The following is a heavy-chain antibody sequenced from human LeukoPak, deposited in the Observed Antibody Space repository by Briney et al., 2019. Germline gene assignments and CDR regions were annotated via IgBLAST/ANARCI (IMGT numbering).Heavy chain of an antibody. CDR3: AKAEYSSSWSSFDY. Sequence: PGGSLRLSCAASGFTFCSYAISWVRQAPGKGLEWGSTISGSGGSTYYADSVKGRFTISRDNSKNTLYLQMNSLRAEDTAVYYCAKAEYSSSWSSFDYWGQGTLVTVSS. D-gene: IGHD6-13*01. CDR2: ISGSGGST. V-gene: IGHV3-23*01. CDR1: GFTFCSYA. J-gene: IGHJ4*02.